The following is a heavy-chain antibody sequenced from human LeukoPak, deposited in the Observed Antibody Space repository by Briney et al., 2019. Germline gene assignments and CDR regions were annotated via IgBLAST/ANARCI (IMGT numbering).Heavy chain of an antibody. D-gene: IGHD2-15*01. CDR3: ARLGPASWWLPSRGKFDY. V-gene: IGHV4-39*01. CDR1: GGSISSSSYY. J-gene: IGHJ4*02. Sequence: SETLSLTCTVSGGSISSSSYYWGWIRQPPGKGLEWIGSIYYSGSTYYNPSLKSRVTISVDTSKNQFSLKLSSVTAADTAVYYCARLGPASWWLPSRGKFDYWGQGTLVTVSS. CDR2: IYYSGST.